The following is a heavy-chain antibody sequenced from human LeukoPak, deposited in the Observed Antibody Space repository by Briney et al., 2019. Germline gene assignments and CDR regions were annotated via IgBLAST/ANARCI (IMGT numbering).Heavy chain of an antibody. V-gene: IGHV3-49*04. CDR3: TRVFRGVIIDY. J-gene: IGHJ4*02. Sequence: GSLRLSCTASGFTFGDYAMSWVLQAPGEGREWVGFIRSKAYGGTTEYAASVKGRFTISRDDSKSIAYLQMNSLKTEDTAVYYCTRVFRGVIIDYWGQGTLVTVSS. CDR2: IRSKAYGGTT. CDR1: GFTFGDYA. D-gene: IGHD3-10*01.